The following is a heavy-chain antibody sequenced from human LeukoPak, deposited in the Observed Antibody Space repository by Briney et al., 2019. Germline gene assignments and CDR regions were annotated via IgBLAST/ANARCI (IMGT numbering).Heavy chain of an antibody. CDR3: AAAGFGVVIGWFDP. CDR1: GGSISSGSYY. D-gene: IGHD3-3*01. V-gene: IGHV4-61*02. Sequence: PSQTLSLTCTVSGGSISSGSYYWSWIRQPAGKGLEWIGRIYTSGSTNYNSSLKSRVTISVDTSKNQFSLKLSSVTAADTAVYYCAAAGFGVVIGWFDPWGQGTLVTVSS. CDR2: IYTSGST. J-gene: IGHJ5*02.